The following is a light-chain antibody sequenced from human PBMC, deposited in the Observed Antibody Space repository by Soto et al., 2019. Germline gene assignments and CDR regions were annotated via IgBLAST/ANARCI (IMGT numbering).Light chain of an antibody. J-gene: IGKJ2*01. V-gene: IGKV3-20*01. Sequence: EIVLTQSPGTLSLSPGESATLSCRASQSVDNNYVAWYQQKPGQAPTLLIHGASYRAAGIPDRFSGSGSGTDFTLTISRLEPEDFAVFHYQQYGNSPYTFGQGTKLEI. CDR3: QQYGNSPYT. CDR2: GAS. CDR1: QSVDNNY.